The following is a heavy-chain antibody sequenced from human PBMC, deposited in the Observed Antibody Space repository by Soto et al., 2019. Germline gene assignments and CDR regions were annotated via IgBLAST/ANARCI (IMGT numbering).Heavy chain of an antibody. CDR1: GGSISNYY. D-gene: IGHD1-26*01. V-gene: IGHV4-4*07. CDR3: ARERREEIHDGYDIDY. CDR2: IYTSGST. Sequence: PSETLSLTCTVSGGSISNYYWSWIRQPAGKGLEWIGRIYTSGSTDYNPSLKSRVTIWIDTSKNQFSPKVTSMTAADTAVYYCARERREEIHDGYDIDYWGQGTTVTVSS. J-gene: IGHJ6*02.